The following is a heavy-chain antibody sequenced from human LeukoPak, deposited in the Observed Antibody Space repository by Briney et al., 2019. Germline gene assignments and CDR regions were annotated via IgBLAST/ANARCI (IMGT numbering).Heavy chain of an antibody. CDR2: ISYDGSNK. CDR3: ARSKGYGGYDYYYYYMDV. Sequence: GRSLRLSCAASGFTFSSYAMHWVRQAPGKGLEWVAVISYDGSNKYYADSVKGRFTISRDNSKNTLYLQMNSLRAEDTAVYYCARSKGYGGYDYYYYYMDVWGKGTTVTVSS. J-gene: IGHJ6*03. V-gene: IGHV3-30*04. CDR1: GFTFSSYA. D-gene: IGHD5-12*01.